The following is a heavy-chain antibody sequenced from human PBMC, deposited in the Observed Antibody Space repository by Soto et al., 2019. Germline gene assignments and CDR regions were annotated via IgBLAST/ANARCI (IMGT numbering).Heavy chain of an antibody. CDR3: AAERSWATIPSPFDY. J-gene: IGHJ4*02. CDR1: GFTFSSYA. D-gene: IGHD5-12*01. V-gene: IGHV3-30-3*01. Sequence: GGSLRLSCAASGFTFSSYAMHWVRQAPGKGLEWVAVISYDGSNKYYADSVKGRFTISRDNSKNTLYLQMNSLRAEDTAVYYCAAERSWATIPSPFDYWGQGTLVTVSS. CDR2: ISYDGSNK.